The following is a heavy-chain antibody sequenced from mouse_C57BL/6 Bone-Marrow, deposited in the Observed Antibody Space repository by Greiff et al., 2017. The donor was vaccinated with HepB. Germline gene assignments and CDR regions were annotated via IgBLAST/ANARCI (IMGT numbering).Heavy chain of an antibody. D-gene: IGHD4-1*01. CDR2: ISYSGST. CDR1: GYSITSGYD. CDR3: ARVGRGAMDY. J-gene: IGHJ4*01. Sequence: DVHLVESGPGMVKPSQSLSLTCTVTGYSITSGYDWHWIRHFPGNKLEWMGYISYSGSTNYNPSLKSRISITHDTSKNHFFLKLNSVTTEDTATYYCARVGRGAMDYWGQGTSVTVSS. V-gene: IGHV3-1*01.